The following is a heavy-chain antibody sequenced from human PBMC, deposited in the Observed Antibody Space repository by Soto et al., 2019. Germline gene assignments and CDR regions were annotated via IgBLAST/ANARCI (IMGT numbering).Heavy chain of an antibody. CDR3: ARVDAFANENAFDL. V-gene: IGHV3-33*01. CDR1: GFSFRAYG. D-gene: IGHD1-1*01. CDR2: ISPK. Sequence: GGSLRLSCAVSGFSFRAYGFHWVRQPPGKGLQWVAVISPKGHSDSVEGRFTISRDNSKDTLYLQMNNLRAEDTAVYYCARVDAFANENAFDLWGQGTKVTVSS. J-gene: IGHJ3*01.